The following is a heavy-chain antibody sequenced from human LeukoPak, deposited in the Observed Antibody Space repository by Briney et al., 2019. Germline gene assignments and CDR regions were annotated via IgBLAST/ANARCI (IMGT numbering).Heavy chain of an antibody. J-gene: IGHJ6*03. CDR3: ARDRNYGSGYYYYMDV. Sequence: PGGSLRLSCAASGFTFSSYEMNWVRQAPGKGLEWVSCISSSGSTIYYADSVKGRFTISRDNAKNSLYLQMNSLRAEDTTVYYCARDRNYGSGYYYYMDVWGKGSTVTISS. CDR2: ISSSGSTI. V-gene: IGHV3-48*03. D-gene: IGHD3-10*01. CDR1: GFTFSSYE.